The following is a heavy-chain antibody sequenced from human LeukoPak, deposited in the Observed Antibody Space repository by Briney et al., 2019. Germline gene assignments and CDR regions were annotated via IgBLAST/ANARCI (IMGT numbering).Heavy chain of an antibody. Sequence: PSETLSLTCAVYGGSFSGYYWSWIRQPPGKGLEWIGEINDSGSTNYNPSLRSRVTISVDTSKNQFSLKLNSVTAADTAVYYCARRTYSSTWYFDYWGQGTLVTVSS. CDR3: ARRTYSSTWYFDY. V-gene: IGHV4-34*01. CDR2: INDSGST. D-gene: IGHD6-13*01. CDR1: GGSFSGYY. J-gene: IGHJ4*02.